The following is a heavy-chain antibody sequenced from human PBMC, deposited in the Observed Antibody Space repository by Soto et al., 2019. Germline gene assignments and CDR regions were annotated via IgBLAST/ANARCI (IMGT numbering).Heavy chain of an antibody. CDR2: ILSSGGT. V-gene: IGHV4-61*01. Sequence: QVQLQESGPGLVTPSGTLSLTCSVSGDSVSSNSYYWTWIRQPPGKTLEWVGFILSSGGTSTNPSLRGRLSMSVDTSKNQFSMRLTSVTAADTGVYFCAKGFSTGMYVDSWGRGTLVTVS. J-gene: IGHJ5*01. CDR3: AKGFSTGMYVDS. D-gene: IGHD6-19*01. CDR1: GDSVSSNSYY.